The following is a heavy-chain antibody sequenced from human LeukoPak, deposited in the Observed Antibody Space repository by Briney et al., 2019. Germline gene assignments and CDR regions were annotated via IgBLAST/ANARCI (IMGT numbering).Heavy chain of an antibody. D-gene: IGHD7-27*01. Sequence: GGSLRLSCATSGFSFRDYPMNWVRQAPGKGLEWVSNIRTSSEGANLAFYADSVKGRVTFSRDDAKDTLYLHMHSLRDDDTAVYYCARLNLGSDYWGQGTLVTVSS. CDR1: GFSFRDYP. V-gene: IGHV3-21*05. CDR3: ARLNLGSDY. J-gene: IGHJ4*02. CDR2: IRTSSEGANLA.